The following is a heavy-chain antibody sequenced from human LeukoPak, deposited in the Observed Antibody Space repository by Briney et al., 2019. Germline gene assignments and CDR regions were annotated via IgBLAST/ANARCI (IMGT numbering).Heavy chain of an antibody. Sequence: GALRLSCAASGFTFSSYGMHWVRQAPGKGLEWVAVISYDGSNKYYADSVKGRFTISRDNSKHTLYLQMNSLRAEDTAVYYCARDSSVSRRYYYYYGMDVWGQGTTVTVSS. CDR2: ISYDGSNK. J-gene: IGHJ6*02. CDR1: GFTFSSYG. D-gene: IGHD3-22*01. CDR3: ARDSSVSRRYYYYYGMDV. V-gene: IGHV3-30*03.